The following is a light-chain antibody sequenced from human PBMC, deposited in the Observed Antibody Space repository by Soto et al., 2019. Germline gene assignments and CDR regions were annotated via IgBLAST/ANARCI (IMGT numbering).Light chain of an antibody. Sequence: QSALTQPASVSGSPGQSITISCTGTSSDVGGYNYVAWYQQHPGKAPKLMIYDVSYRPSGVSDRFSGSKSGNTASLTISGLQADDEADYYCSSYTSSSTHVVFGGGTQLTVL. V-gene: IGLV2-14*01. J-gene: IGLJ2*01. CDR3: SSYTSSSTHVV. CDR1: SSDVGGYNY. CDR2: DVS.